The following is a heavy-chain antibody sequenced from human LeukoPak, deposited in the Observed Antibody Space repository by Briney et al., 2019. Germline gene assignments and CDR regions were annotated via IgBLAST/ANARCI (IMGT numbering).Heavy chain of an antibody. V-gene: IGHV3-72*01. CDR3: ARDVPYYYGSGTPRGYYYYMDV. D-gene: IGHD3-10*01. Sequence: GSLRLSCAASGFTFSDHYMDWVRQAPGKGLEWVGRTRNKANSYTTEYAASVKGRFTISRDDSKNSLYLQMNSLKTEDTAVYYCARDVPYYYGSGTPRGYYYYMDVWGKGTTVTVSS. J-gene: IGHJ6*03. CDR1: GFTFSDHY. CDR2: TRNKANSYTT.